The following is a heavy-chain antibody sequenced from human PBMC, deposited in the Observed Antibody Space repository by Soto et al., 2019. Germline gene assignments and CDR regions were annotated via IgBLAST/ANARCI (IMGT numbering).Heavy chain of an antibody. CDR2: ISSSSSYI. V-gene: IGHV3-21*01. Sequence: GGSLRLSCAASGFTFSSYAMSWVRRAPGKGLEWVSFISSSSSYIYYADSVKGRFTISRDNAKNSLYLQMNSLRAEDTAVYYYARGPNNYYDSSGYFFSWGQGTLVTVSS. J-gene: IGHJ5*02. CDR1: GFTFSSYA. D-gene: IGHD3-22*01. CDR3: ARGPNNYYDSSGYFFS.